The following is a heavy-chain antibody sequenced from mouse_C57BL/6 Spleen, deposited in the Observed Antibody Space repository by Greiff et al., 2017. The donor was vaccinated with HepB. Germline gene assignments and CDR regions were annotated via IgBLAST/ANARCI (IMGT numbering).Heavy chain of an antibody. Sequence: VQLQQPGAELVKPGASVKMSCKASGYTFTSYWITWVKQRPGQGLEWIGDIYPGSGSTNYNEKFKSKATLTVDTSSSTAYMQLSSLTSEDSAVYYCARAFITTVAHYFDYWGQGTTLTVSS. J-gene: IGHJ2*01. V-gene: IGHV1-55*01. CDR1: GYTFTSYW. CDR2: IYPGSGST. CDR3: ARAFITTVAHYFDY. D-gene: IGHD1-1*01.